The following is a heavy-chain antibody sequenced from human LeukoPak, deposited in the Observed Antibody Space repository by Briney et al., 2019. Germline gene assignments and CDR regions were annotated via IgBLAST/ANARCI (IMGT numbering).Heavy chain of an antibody. CDR2: IGASGGST. D-gene: IGHD3-9*01. V-gene: IGHV3-23*01. CDR3: AKAEGYDILTGLDY. Sequence: PGGSLRLSCAASGFTFSKYAMTWVRQAPGKGLEWVSGIGASGGSTYYADSVKGRFTISRDNSKNTLYLQMSSLRTEDTAVYYCAKAEGYDILTGLDYWGQGTLVTVSS. J-gene: IGHJ4*02. CDR1: GFTFSKYA.